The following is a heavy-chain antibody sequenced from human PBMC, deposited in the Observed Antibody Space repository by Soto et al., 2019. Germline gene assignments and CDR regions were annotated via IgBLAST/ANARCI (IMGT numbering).Heavy chain of an antibody. CDR2: LGGSGGST. D-gene: IGHD6-19*01. V-gene: IGHV3-23*01. J-gene: IGHJ6*02. CDR1: GFTFSSYA. CDR3: ARVLAVAGLSYYYYGMDV. Sequence: GSLRLSCAASGFTFSSYAMIWVRQAPGKGLEWVSVLGGSGGSTYYADSVKGRFTISRDNSKNTLYLQMDSLRAEDTAVYYCARVLAVAGLSYYYYGMDVWGQGTTVTVSS.